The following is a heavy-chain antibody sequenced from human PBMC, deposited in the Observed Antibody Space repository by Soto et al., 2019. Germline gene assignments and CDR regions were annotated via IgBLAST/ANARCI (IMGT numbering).Heavy chain of an antibody. D-gene: IGHD3-9*01. CDR2: IYHSGST. CDR3: ARDGGRYFDWLQYFQH. J-gene: IGHJ1*01. Sequence: PSETLSLTCAVSGGSISSGGYSWSWIRQPPGKGLEWIGYIYHSGSTYYNTSLKSRVTISVDTSKNQFSLKLSSVTAADTAVYYCARDGGRYFDWLQYFQHWGQGTLVTVSS. V-gene: IGHV4-30-2*05. CDR1: GGSISSGGYS.